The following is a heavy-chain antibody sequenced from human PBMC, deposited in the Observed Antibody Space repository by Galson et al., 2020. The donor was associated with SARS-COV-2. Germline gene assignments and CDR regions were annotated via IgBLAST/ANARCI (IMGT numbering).Heavy chain of an antibody. J-gene: IGHJ6*02. CDR1: GFTFSSYS. V-gene: IGHV3-21*01. D-gene: IGHD3-3*01. CDR2: ISSASSYI. CDR3: ARLGGIATTPDRYDFYGLDV. Sequence: GGSLRLSCAASGFTFSSYSMNWVRQAPGKGLEWVSYISSASSYIHYADSVKGRFTISRDNAKNSLFLQMTSLRTEDTAVYYCARLGGIATTPDRYDFYGLDVWGQGTTVAVSS.